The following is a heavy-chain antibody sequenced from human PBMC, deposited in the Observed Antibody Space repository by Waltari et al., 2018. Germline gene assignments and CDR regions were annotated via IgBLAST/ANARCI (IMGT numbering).Heavy chain of an antibody. CDR1: GFTFSSYA. J-gene: IGHJ4*02. CDR2: IYSGGST. Sequence: EVQLLESGGGLVQPGGSLRLSCAASGFTFSSYAMSWVRQAPGKGLEWVSVIYSGGSTYYADSVNGRFTISRDNSKNTLYLQMNSLRAEDTAVYYCAKDETTAFDYWGQGTLVTVSS. CDR3: AKDETTAFDY. V-gene: IGHV3-23*03.